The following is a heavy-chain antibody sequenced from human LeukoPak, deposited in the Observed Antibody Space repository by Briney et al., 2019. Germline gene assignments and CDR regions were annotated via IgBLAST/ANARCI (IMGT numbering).Heavy chain of an antibody. CDR3: ARMGIAVAGTQYYYYYMDV. V-gene: IGHV1-2*02. J-gene: IGHJ6*03. D-gene: IGHD6-19*01. CDR2: INPNSGGT. CDR1: GYTFTGYY. Sequence: GASVKVSCKASGYTFTGYYMHWVRQAPGQGLEWMGWINPNSGGTNYAQKFQGRVTMTRDTSISTAYMELSRLRSDDTAVYYCARMGIAVAGTQYYYYYMDVWGKGTTVTISS.